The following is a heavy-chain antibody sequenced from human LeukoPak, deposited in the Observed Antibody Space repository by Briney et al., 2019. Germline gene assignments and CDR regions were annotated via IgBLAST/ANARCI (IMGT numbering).Heavy chain of an antibody. D-gene: IGHD4/OR15-4a*01. CDR2: ISTDGNDK. CDR3: AKDKSVSADYYFDY. CDR1: GFTFGGYA. J-gene: IGHJ4*02. V-gene: IGHV3-30*04. Sequence: PGGSLRLSCAASGFTFGGYAMHRVRQAPGKGLEWLTVISTDGNDKHYADSVKGRFTVARDNSKNTLLLQMNNVRTEDTAVYYCAKDKSVSADYYFDYWGQGTLVTVSS.